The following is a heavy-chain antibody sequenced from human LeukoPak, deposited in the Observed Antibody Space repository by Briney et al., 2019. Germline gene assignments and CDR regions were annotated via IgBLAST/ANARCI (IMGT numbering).Heavy chain of an antibody. Sequence: AGGSLRLSCAASGFTFSSYGMSWVRQAPGKGLEWVSGINWNGGSTGYADSVKGRFTISRDNAKNSLYLQMNSLRAEDTALYYCARDGLFKVHSIDYWGQGTLVTVSS. CDR1: GFTFSSYG. V-gene: IGHV3-20*04. D-gene: IGHD6-19*01. J-gene: IGHJ4*02. CDR3: ARDGLFKVHSIDY. CDR2: INWNGGST.